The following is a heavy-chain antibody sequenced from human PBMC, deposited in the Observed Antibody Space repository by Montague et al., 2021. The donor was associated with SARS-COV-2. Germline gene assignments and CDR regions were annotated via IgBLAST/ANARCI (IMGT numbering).Heavy chain of an antibody. J-gene: IGHJ3*02. V-gene: IGHV4-59*08. D-gene: IGHD3-9*01. Sequence: SETLSLICTVSGGSISSYYWSWIRQPPGKGLEWIGYIYYSGSTNYNPSLKSRVTISVDTSKNQFSLKLSSVTAADTAVYYCARTYYDILIGYYNRGAFDIWGQGTMVAVSS. CDR3: ARTYYDILIGYYNRGAFDI. CDR1: GGSISSYY. CDR2: IYYSGST.